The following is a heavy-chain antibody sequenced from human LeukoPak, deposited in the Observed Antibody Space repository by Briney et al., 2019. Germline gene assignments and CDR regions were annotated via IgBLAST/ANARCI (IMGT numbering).Heavy chain of an antibody. Sequence: PGGSLRLSCAASGFTLSNAWMSWVRQAPGKGLEWVGRIKSKTDGGTTDYAAPVKGRFTISRDDSKNTLYLQMNSLKTEDTAVYYCTTAAARTGGSFRRVYNWFDPWGQGTLVTVSS. CDR1: GFTLSNAW. D-gene: IGHD6-13*01. V-gene: IGHV3-15*01. CDR2: IKSKTDGGTT. J-gene: IGHJ5*02. CDR3: TTAAARTGGSFRRVYNWFDP.